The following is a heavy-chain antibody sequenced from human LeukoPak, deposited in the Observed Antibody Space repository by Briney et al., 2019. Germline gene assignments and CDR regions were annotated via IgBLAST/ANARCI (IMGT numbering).Heavy chain of an antibody. D-gene: IGHD4-17*01. V-gene: IGHV4-39*01. CDR2: IYYSGST. Sequence: ASGTLSLTCTVSGGSISSSSYYWGWIRQPPGKGLEWIGSIYYSGSTYYNPSLKSRVTISVDTSKNQFSLKLSSVTAADTAVYYCARHTVLFDYWRQGTLVTVSS. J-gene: IGHJ4*02. CDR1: GGSISSSSYY. CDR3: ARHTVLFDY.